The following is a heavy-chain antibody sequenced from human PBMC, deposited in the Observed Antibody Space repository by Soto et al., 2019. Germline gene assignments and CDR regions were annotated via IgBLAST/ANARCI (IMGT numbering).Heavy chain of an antibody. Sequence: PSETLSLTCPVSGGSISSGDYYWSWIRQPPGRGLEWIGYIYYSGSTYYNPSLKSRVTISVDTSKNQFSLKLSSVTAADTAVYYCARGDPVVTPGDYWGHGTLVTVSS. CDR2: IYYSGST. CDR3: ARGDPVVTPGDY. V-gene: IGHV4-30-4*01. CDR1: GGSISSGDYY. J-gene: IGHJ4*01. D-gene: IGHD2-15*01.